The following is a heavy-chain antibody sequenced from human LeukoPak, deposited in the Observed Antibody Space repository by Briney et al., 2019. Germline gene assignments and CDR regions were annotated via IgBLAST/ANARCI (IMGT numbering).Heavy chain of an antibody. J-gene: IGHJ4*02. V-gene: IGHV4-38-2*02. CDR2: IHNSGQT. CDR1: GYSISSGYY. Sequence: SETLSLTCSVSGYSISSGYYWGWIRQPPGKGLEWIGSIHNSGQTYHNPSLKSRITISVDTSKNQFSLKLGSVTAADTAVYYCARHYQWLGHFDYWGQGTLVTVSS. CDR3: ARHYQWLGHFDY. D-gene: IGHD6-19*01.